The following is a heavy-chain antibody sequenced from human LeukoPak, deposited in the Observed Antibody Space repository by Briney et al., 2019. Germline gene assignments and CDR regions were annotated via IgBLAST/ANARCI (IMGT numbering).Heavy chain of an antibody. CDR2: IYYSGST. CDR1: GGSISSYY. J-gene: IGHJ4*02. Sequence: SETLSLTCTVSGGSISSYYWSWIRQPPGKGLEWIGRIYYSGSTYYNPSLKSRVTISVDTSKNQFSLKLSSVTAADTAVYYCARLGGYSYGHDYWGQGTLVTVSS. D-gene: IGHD5-18*01. V-gene: IGHV4-59*12. CDR3: ARLGGYSYGHDY.